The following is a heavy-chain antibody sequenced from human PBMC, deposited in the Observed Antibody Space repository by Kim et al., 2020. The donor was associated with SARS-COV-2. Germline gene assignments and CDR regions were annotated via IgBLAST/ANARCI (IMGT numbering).Heavy chain of an antibody. V-gene: IGHV3-49*03. CDR3: TREGGDNWNYELWFDP. Sequence: GGSLRLSCTASGFTFGDYAMSWFRQAPGKGLEWVGFIRSKAYGGTTEYAASVKGRFTISRDDSKSIAYLQMNSLKTEDTAVYYCTREGGDNWNYELWFDPWGQGTLVTVSS. J-gene: IGHJ5*02. D-gene: IGHD1-7*01. CDR2: IRSKAYGGTT. CDR1: GFTFGDYA.